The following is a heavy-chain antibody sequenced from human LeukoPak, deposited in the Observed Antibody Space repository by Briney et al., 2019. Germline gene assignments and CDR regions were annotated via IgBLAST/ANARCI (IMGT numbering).Heavy chain of an antibody. J-gene: IGHJ5*02. D-gene: IGHD3-22*01. CDR3: ARKSPYYDSSPNWFDP. CDR1: GYTFTGYG. Sequence: ASVKVSCKASGYTFTGYGISWVRQAPGQGLEWMGWISAYNGNTNYAQKLQGRVTMTTDTSTSTAYMELRSLRSDDTAVYYCARKSPYYDSSPNWFDPWGQGTLVTVSS. CDR2: ISAYNGNT. V-gene: IGHV1-18*01.